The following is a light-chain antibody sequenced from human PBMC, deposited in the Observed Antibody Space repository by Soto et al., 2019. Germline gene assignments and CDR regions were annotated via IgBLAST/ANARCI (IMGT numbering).Light chain of an antibody. V-gene: IGLV1-47*01. CDR3: VAWDDDLSARV. CDR2: MNN. CDR1: RSNIGSSI. Sequence: QSVLTQTPSLSGTPGQPVTISCLGSRSNIGSSIVHWYQQFPGTAPKHLIFMNNQRPSGVPDRFSGSKSGTSASLVISGLRSEDEAVYYCVAWDDDLSARVFGGGTKLTVL. J-gene: IGLJ3*02.